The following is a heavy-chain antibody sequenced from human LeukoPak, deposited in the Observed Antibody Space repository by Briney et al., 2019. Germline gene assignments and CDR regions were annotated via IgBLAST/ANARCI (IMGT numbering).Heavy chain of an antibody. J-gene: IGHJ4*02. CDR2: VSGSGGST. CDR3: AKDLGRYRNNYFDY. Sequence: GGSLRLSCAASGFTFSSYAMSWVRQAPGKGLQWVSTVSGSGGSTYYADSVKGRFTISRDDSKNTLYLQMNSLRAEDTAVYYCAKDLGRYRNNYFDYWGQGTLVTVSS. V-gene: IGHV3-23*01. CDR1: GFTFSSYA. D-gene: IGHD1-26*01.